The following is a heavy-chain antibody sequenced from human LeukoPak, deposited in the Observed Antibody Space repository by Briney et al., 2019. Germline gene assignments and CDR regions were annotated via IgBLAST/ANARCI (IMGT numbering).Heavy chain of an antibody. Sequence: ASVTVSCKASGYTFTDYYMHWAQQAPGKGLEWMGRVDPEDGETIYAEKFQGRVTITADASTDTAYMELSSLRSEDTAVYYCATVPYYGSGSFDYWGQGTLVTVSS. D-gene: IGHD3-10*01. J-gene: IGHJ4*02. CDR3: ATVPYYGSGSFDY. CDR1: GYTFTDYY. CDR2: VDPEDGET. V-gene: IGHV1-69-2*01.